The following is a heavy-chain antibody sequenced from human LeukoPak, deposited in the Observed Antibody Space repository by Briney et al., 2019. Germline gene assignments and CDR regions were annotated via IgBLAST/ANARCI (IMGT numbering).Heavy chain of an antibody. Sequence: PSETLSLTCAVSGGSISRGGYSWSWIRQPPGKGLEWIGYFYYSGSTYYNPSLKSRVTMSVDTSKNQFSLKLSSVTAADTAVYYCARSSGDWFDPWGQGTLVTVSS. CDR2: FYYSGST. J-gene: IGHJ5*02. D-gene: IGHD3-22*01. CDR3: ARSSGDWFDP. V-gene: IGHV4-30-4*07. CDR1: GGSISRGGYS.